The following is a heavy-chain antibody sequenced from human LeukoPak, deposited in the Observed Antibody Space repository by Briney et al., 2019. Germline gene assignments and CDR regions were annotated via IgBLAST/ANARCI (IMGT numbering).Heavy chain of an antibody. D-gene: IGHD3-3*01. CDR2: IYYSGST. J-gene: IGHJ5*02. V-gene: IGHV4-59*01. Sequence: SETLSLTCTVSGGSISSYYWSWIRQPPGKGLEWIGYIYYSGSTIYNPSLKSRVTISVDTSKNQFSLNLNSVTAADTAVYYCARGVDYDFWSGTLFDPWGQGTLVSVSS. CDR1: GGSISSYY. CDR3: ARGVDYDFWSGTLFDP.